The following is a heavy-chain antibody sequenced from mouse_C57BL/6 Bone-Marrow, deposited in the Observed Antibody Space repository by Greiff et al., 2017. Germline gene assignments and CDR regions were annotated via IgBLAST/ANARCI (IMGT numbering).Heavy chain of an antibody. CDR2: IYPGDGDT. Sequence: VQLQQSGAELVKPGASVKISCKASGYAFSSYWMNWVKQRPGMGLEWIGQIYPGDGDTNYNGKFKGKATLTADKPSSTTYMQLSSLTSEDSAVYCCARNYGSSSLYFDYGGQGTTLTVSS. CDR3: ARNYGSSSLYFDY. V-gene: IGHV1-80*01. CDR1: GYAFSSYW. D-gene: IGHD1-1*01. J-gene: IGHJ2*01.